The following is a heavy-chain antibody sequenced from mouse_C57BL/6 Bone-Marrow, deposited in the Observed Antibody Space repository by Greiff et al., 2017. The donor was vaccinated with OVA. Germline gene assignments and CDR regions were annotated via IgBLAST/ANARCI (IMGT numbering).Heavy chain of an antibody. CDR2: ISNLASSI. CDR3: ARLGYDYDGVFFAY. J-gene: IGHJ3*01. D-gene: IGHD2-4*01. Sequence: EVHLVESGGGLVQPGGSLKLSCAASGFTFSDYGMAWVRQAPRKGPEWVAFISNLASSIYYADTVTGRFTISRENAKNTLYLEMSSLRSEDTAMYYCARLGYDYDGVFFAYWGQGTLVTVSA. CDR1: GFTFSDYG. V-gene: IGHV5-15*01.